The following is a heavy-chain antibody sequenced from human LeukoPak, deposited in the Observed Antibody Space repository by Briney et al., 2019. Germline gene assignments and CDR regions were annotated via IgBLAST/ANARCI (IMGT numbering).Heavy chain of an antibody. D-gene: IGHD4-11*01. CDR3: ARDPSSVTLYFFDY. CDR1: GYTFRGNY. V-gene: IGHV1-2*02. CDR2: IDAHDGDT. Sequence: GASVKISCKASGYTFRGNYIHWLRQGPGQGLEWMGWIDAHDGDTKSAQKFQGRVTMSRDTSISTAYMDLRSLSPDDAAVYYCARDPSSVTLYFFDYWGQGTLVTVSS. J-gene: IGHJ4*02.